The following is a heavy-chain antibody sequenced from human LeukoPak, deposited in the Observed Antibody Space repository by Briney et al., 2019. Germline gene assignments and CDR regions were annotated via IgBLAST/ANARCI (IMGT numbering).Heavy chain of an antibody. D-gene: IGHD2-15*01. V-gene: IGHV3-74*01. CDR3: VRLLDSDY. Sequence: GGSLRLSCTASRFTFSRYWMHWVRQAPGKGVVWVSRINGDGTMTDYADSVKGRFTISRDNAKNTVYLQINSLRTEDTAVYYCVRLLDSDYWGQGTLVTVSS. J-gene: IGHJ4*02. CDR2: INGDGTMT. CDR1: RFTFSRYW.